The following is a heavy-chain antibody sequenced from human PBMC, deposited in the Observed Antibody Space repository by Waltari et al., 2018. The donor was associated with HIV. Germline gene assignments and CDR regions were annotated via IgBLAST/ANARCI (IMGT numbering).Heavy chain of an antibody. CDR1: GFPFTSHW. Sequence: EVQLVESGGGLVQPGGSLSLSGAASGFPFTSHWMSWIRQAPGKGLEWVANIKQDGSDKNYVDSVKGRFTISRDNAKNSLYLQMNSLRAEDTAVYYCVRNGGSFDYWGQGTLVTVSS. CDR2: IKQDGSDK. D-gene: IGHD1-26*01. V-gene: IGHV3-7*01. J-gene: IGHJ4*02. CDR3: VRNGGSFDY.